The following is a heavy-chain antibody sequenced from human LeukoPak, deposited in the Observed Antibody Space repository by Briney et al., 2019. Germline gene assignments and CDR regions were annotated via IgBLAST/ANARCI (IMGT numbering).Heavy chain of an antibody. J-gene: IGHJ5*02. D-gene: IGHD2-2*01. Sequence: ASVKVSCKASGYTFTGYYMHWVRQAPGQGLEWMGWINPNSGGTNYAQKFQGRVTMTRDTSISTAYMELSRLRSDDTAVYYCARKAYCSSTRCYRPSWREKNWFDPWGQGTLVTVSS. CDR3: ARKAYCSSTRCYRPSWREKNWFDP. CDR1: GYTFTGYY. CDR2: INPNSGGT. V-gene: IGHV1-2*02.